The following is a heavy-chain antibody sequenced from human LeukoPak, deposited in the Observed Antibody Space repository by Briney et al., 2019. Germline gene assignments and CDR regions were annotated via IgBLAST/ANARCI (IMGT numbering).Heavy chain of an antibody. J-gene: IGHJ4*02. D-gene: IGHD2-2*01. Sequence: GGSLRLSCAASGFTISSYGMHWVRQAPGKGLEGVAVISYDGSNKYYADSVKGRFTISRDNSKNTLYLQMNSLRAEDTAVYYCAKDLRGCSSTSCYPGYWGQGTLVTVSS. V-gene: IGHV3-30*18. CDR3: AKDLRGCSSTSCYPGY. CDR2: ISYDGSNK. CDR1: GFTISSYG.